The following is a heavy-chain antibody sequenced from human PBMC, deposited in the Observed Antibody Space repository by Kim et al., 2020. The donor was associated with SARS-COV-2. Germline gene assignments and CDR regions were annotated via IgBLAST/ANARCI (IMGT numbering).Heavy chain of an antibody. J-gene: IGHJ5*02. CDR3: AREGSGWHNWFDP. V-gene: IGHV4-59*13. CDR1: GGSISSYY. Sequence: SETLSLTCTVSGGSISSYYWSWIRQPPGKGLEWIGYIYYSGSTNYNPSLKSRVTISVDTSKNQFSLKLSSVTAADTAVYYCAREGSGWHNWFDPWGQGTRVTVSS. CDR2: IYYSGST. D-gene: IGHD6-19*01.